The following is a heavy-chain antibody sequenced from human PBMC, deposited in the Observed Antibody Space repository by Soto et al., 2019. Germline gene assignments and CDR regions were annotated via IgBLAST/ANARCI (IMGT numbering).Heavy chain of an antibody. V-gene: IGHV3-33*01. D-gene: IGHD6-6*01. CDR3: AREDGSSSSWFDP. J-gene: IGHJ5*02. CDR2: IWYDGSNK. CDR1: GFTFSSYG. Sequence: GGSLRLSCAASGFTFSSYGMHWVRQAPGKGLEWVAVIWYDGSNKYYADSVKGRFTISRDNSKNTLYLQMNSLRAEDTAVYYCAREDGSSSSWFDPWGQGTLVTVSS.